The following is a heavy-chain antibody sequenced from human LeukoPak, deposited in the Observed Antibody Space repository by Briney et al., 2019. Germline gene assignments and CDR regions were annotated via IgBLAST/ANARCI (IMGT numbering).Heavy chain of an antibody. Sequence: GSLRLSCAASGFTFSSYAMHWVRQAPGKGLEWVAVISYDGSNKYYADSVKGRFTISRDNSKNTLYLQMNSLRAEDTAVYYCARPYYYDSSGYNWFDPWGQGTLVTVSS. V-gene: IGHV3-30*04. CDR1: GFTFSSYA. CDR3: ARPYYYDSSGYNWFDP. J-gene: IGHJ5*02. D-gene: IGHD3-22*01. CDR2: ISYDGSNK.